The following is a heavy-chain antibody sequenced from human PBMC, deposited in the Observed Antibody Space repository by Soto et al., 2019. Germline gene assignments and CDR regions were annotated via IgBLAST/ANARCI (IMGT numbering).Heavy chain of an antibody. CDR2: FYYTGST. Sequence: QVQLQESGPGLVKPSETLSLTCIVSGGSLSSNSDYWNWIRQPPGRGLEWIGYFYYTGSTSYNPSLKSRVTISVDTSKKQFSLKLTSVTAADTAVYYCARDRQKNGLDVWGQGTSVTVSS. V-gene: IGHV4-61*01. J-gene: IGHJ6*02. CDR3: ARDRQKNGLDV. CDR1: GGSLSSNSDY.